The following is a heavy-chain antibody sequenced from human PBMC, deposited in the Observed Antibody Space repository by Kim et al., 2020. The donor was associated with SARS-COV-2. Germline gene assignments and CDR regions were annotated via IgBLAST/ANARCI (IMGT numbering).Heavy chain of an antibody. D-gene: IGHD5-18*01. CDR2: K. Sequence: KYYVDSVKGRFTISRDNAKNSLYLQMNSLRAEDTAVYYCARVDTRANFDYWGQGTLVTVSS. J-gene: IGHJ4*02. V-gene: IGHV3-7*01. CDR3: ARVDTRANFDY.